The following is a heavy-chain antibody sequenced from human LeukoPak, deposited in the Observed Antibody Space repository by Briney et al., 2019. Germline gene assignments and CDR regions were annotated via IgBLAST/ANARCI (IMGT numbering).Heavy chain of an antibody. CDR2: IYPNSGGT. V-gene: IGHV1-2*02. Sequence: ASVKVSCKASGYTFTGYYMHWVRQAPGQGLEWMGWIYPNSGGTNYAQKFQGRVTVTRDTSISTDYMELSSLRSDDTAVYFCARDTSEGDYAWWFDPWGQGTLVTVAS. CDR1: GYTFTGYY. CDR3: ARDTSEGDYAWWFDP. J-gene: IGHJ5*02. D-gene: IGHD3-16*01.